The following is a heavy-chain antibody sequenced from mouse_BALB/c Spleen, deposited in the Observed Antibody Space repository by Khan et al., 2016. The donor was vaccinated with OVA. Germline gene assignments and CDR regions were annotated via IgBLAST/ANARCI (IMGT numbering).Heavy chain of an antibody. D-gene: IGHD1-1*01. CDR1: GFTFSTYG. CDR3: ARLAYYYDSEGFAY. Sequence: EVELVESGGDLVKPEGSLKLSCAASGFTFSTYGMSWVRQTPDKRLEWVATISSGGSYTYYPDSVQGRFTISRDNAKNTLYLQRSSLKSEDTAMFYCARLAYYYDSEGFAYWGQGTRVTVSA. CDR2: ISSGGSYT. J-gene: IGHJ3*01. V-gene: IGHV5-6*01.